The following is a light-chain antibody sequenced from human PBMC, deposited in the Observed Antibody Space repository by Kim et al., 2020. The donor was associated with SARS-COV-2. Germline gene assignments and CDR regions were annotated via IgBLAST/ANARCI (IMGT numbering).Light chain of an antibody. CDR1: SSDVGGYNY. CDR2: VVN. CDR3: SSYTTASTYA. V-gene: IGLV2-14*03. Sequence: GQSITISCTGTSSDVGGYNYVSWYQQHPGQAPKLLIYVVNKRPSGVSNRFSGSKSGNTASLTISGLQAEDEADYYCSSYTTASTYAFGAGTKVTVL. J-gene: IGLJ1*01.